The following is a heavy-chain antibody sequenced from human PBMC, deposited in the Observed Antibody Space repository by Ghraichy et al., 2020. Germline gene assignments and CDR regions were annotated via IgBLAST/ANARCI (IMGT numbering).Heavy chain of an antibody. CDR1: GGSISSDGFF. J-gene: IGHJ4*02. D-gene: IGHD1-26*01. V-gene: IGHV4-31*03. Sequence: SETLSLTCSVSGGSISSDGFFWSWIRQHPGKGLEWIAYMYYSGKTHYNPSLESRVTISVDTSKNQFSLKLSSVTAADTAVYYCARDKGGSYYFASWGQGTLVTVSS. CDR2: MYYSGKT. CDR3: ARDKGGSYYFAS.